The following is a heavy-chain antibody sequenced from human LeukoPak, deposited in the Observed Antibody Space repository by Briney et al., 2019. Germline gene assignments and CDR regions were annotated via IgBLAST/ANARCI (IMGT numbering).Heavy chain of an antibody. J-gene: IGHJ1*01. CDR1: GFTFSSPA. Sequence: GSLRLSCAAAGFTFSSPAMSWVRPAPGKGLEWIGEINHSGSTNYNPSLKSRVTISVDSSKNQFSLKLSSVTAADTAVYYCARGPGYYYDSSGYYRNKYFQHWGQGTLVTVSS. D-gene: IGHD3-22*01. CDR3: ARGPGYYYDSSGYYRNKYFQH. CDR2: INHSGST. V-gene: IGHV4-34*01.